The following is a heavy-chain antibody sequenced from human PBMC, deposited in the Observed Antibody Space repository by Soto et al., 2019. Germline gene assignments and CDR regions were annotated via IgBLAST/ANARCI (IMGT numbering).Heavy chain of an antibody. CDR2: ISRDGSNR. Sequence: GGSLRLSCEASGFIFSRYAIHWVRQAPGKGLEWLAVISRDGSNRYYLDSVKGRFTISRDNSKNTLYLQMNSLREDDTALYYCARSRSGAVADSFDFWGQGTLVTVSS. CDR1: GFIFSRYA. V-gene: IGHV3-30*04. J-gene: IGHJ4*02. D-gene: IGHD3-10*01. CDR3: ARSRSGAVADSFDF.